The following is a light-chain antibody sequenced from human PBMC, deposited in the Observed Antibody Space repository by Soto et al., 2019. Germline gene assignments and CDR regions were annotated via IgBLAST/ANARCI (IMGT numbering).Light chain of an antibody. J-gene: IGLJ1*01. CDR3: SSYTSSNTLYV. CDR1: SSDVGAYNY. CDR2: DVS. V-gene: IGLV2-14*03. Sequence: QSALTQPASVSGSPGQSITISCTGTSSDVGAYNYVSWYQQHPGKAPKLMIYDVSNRPSGVSNRSSGSKSGNTASLTISGLQAEDEADYYCSSYTSSNTLYVFGTGTKVTVL.